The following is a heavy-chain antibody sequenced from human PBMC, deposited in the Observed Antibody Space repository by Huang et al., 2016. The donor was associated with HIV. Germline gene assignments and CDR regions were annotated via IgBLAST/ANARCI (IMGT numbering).Heavy chain of an antibody. CDR1: GGSIRSDNYY. CDR3: ARLPGSITMIRGVITDPY. Sequence: QLQLQESGPGLVKPSETLSLTCTVSGGSIRSDNYYWGWLRQPPGKGLEWIGSIYYSVSPYYNPSLTRRVTITVDTSKNHFSLRMRSVTAADTAVYYCARLPGSITMIRGVITDPYWGQGTLVTVSS. J-gene: IGHJ4*02. V-gene: IGHV4-39*02. D-gene: IGHD3-10*01. CDR2: IYYSVSP.